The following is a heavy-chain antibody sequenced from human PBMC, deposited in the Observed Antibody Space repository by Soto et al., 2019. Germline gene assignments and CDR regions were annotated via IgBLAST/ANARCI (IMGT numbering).Heavy chain of an antibody. Sequence: LRLSCATSGFTFHDYAMSWVRQAPGKGLEWASAIAFTGSATYYADSVKGRFTISRDNSKNILYLQMNSLRVADTALYYCVKEVDTLMLLAFTLWGRVSQVTAPQ. CDR1: GFTFHDYA. V-gene: IGHV3-23*01. D-gene: IGHD5-18*01. J-gene: IGHJ4*02. CDR3: VKEVDTLMLLAFTL. CDR2: IAFTGSAT.